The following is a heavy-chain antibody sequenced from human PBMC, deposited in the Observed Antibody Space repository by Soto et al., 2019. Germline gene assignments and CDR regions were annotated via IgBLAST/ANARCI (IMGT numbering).Heavy chain of an antibody. CDR1: CASISSGVYY. CDR2: ICGSGST. Sequence: TLALTCAVSCASISSGVYYLSWIRQHAGKGLEWIGYICGSGSTYYNPSVKSRGTISVGTAKNQFSLKLGYVTAADTAVYYCARENSLKGFGYWGQGTMVTVS. D-gene: IGHD4-4*01. J-gene: IGHJ4*02. CDR3: ARENSLKGFGY. V-gene: IGHV4-31*11.